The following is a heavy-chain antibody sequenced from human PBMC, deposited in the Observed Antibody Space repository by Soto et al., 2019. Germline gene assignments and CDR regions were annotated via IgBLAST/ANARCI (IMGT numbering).Heavy chain of an antibody. CDR1: GFTFSSYS. V-gene: IGHV3-48*01. CDR2: ISSSSSTI. D-gene: IGHD3-10*01. J-gene: IGHJ6*02. CDR3: AQTPRPLWFGDGGLYYGMDV. Sequence: SLRLSCAASGFTFSSYSMNWVRQAPGKGLEWVPYISSSSSTIYYADSVKGRFTISRDNAKNSLYLQMNSLRAEDTAVYYCAQTPRPLWFGDGGLYYGMDVWGQGTTVTVSS.